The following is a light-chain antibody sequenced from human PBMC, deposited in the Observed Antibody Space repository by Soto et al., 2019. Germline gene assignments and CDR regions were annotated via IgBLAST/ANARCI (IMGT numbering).Light chain of an antibody. CDR2: ELS. CDR3: TSYTSSSTLV. J-gene: IGLJ1*01. CDR1: SSDVGV. V-gene: IGLV2-14*01. Sequence: QSVLTQPASVSGSPGQSITISCTGTSSDVGVSWYQQHPGKAPKLMIYELSNRPSGVSNRFSGSKSGNTASLTISGLQAEDEADYYCTSYTSSSTLVFGTVTKVTVL.